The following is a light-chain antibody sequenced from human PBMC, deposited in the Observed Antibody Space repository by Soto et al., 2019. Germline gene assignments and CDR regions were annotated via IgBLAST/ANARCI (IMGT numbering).Light chain of an antibody. CDR3: QQFNNWPLYT. CDR2: SAS. V-gene: IGKV3-15*01. CDR1: QSVSSN. Sequence: EIVMTQSPATLSVSPGERASHSCRASQSVSSNLAWYQQKPGQAPRLLMFSASTRATGIPARFSGSGSGTDFTLTISSLQSEDFAVYYCQQFNNWPLYTFGQGTKLEIK. J-gene: IGKJ2*01.